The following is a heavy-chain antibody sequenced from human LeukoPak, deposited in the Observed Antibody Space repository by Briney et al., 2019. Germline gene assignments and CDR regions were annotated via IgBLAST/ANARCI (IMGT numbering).Heavy chain of an antibody. J-gene: IGHJ5*02. D-gene: IGHD3-22*01. CDR2: IYYSGST. CDR1: GGSISSYY. Sequence: SETLSLTCTVSGGSISSYYWSSIRQPPGKGLEWNGYIYYSGSTNYNPSLKSRVTISVDTSKNQFSLKLSSVTAADTAVYYCARGQGPSYYDSSGYRNWFDPWGQGTLVTVSS. CDR3: ARGQGPSYYDSSGYRNWFDP. V-gene: IGHV4-59*01.